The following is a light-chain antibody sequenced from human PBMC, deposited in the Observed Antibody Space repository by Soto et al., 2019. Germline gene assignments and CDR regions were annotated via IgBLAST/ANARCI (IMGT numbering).Light chain of an antibody. J-gene: IGKJ1*01. CDR1: QSISTY. CDR2: ATS. V-gene: IGKV1-39*01. Sequence: IQMTQSPSSLSASVGDRVTITCRASQSISTYLIWYQQKPGKAPKLLIYATSSLQSGVPSRFSGSGSGTDFTLTISSLQPEDFATYYCQQSYSTPPGTFGQGNKVDIK. CDR3: QQSYSTPPGT.